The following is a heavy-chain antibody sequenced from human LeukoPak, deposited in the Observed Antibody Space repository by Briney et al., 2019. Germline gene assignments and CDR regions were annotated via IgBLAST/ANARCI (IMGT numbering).Heavy chain of an antibody. CDR3: ARQVGSSPPDY. J-gene: IGHJ4*02. D-gene: IGHD6-6*01. Sequence: GESLKISCKGSGYSFSTHWIGWVRQMPGKGLEWLGIIYAGDFDTRYSPSFQGQVTISADKSISTAYLQWSSLKASDTAMYYCARQVGSSPPDYWGQGTLVTVSS. V-gene: IGHV5-51*01. CDR1: GYSFSTHW. CDR2: IYAGDFDT.